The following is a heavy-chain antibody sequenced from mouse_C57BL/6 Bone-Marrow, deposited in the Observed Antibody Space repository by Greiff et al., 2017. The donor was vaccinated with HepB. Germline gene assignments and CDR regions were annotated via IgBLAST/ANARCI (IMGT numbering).Heavy chain of an antibody. J-gene: IGHJ2*01. Sequence: VQLKESVAELVRPGASVKLSCTASGFNIKNTYMHWVKQRPEQGLEWIGRIDPANGNTKYAPKFQGKATITADTSSNTAYLQLSSLTSEDTAIYYCARVIYYGSSYFDYWAKAPLSQSPQ. D-gene: IGHD1-1*01. CDR3: ARVIYYGSSYFDY. V-gene: IGHV14-3*01. CDR2: IDPANGNT. CDR1: GFNIKNTY.